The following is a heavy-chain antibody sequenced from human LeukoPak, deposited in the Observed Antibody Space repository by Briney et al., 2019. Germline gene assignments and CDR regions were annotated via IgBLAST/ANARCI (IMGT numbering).Heavy chain of an antibody. CDR1: GFTFSSYE. Sequence: PGGSLRLSCAASGFTFSSYEMNWVRQAPGKGLELVSYICSSGSTIYYEDSVKGRFTISRVNAKTSLYLQMHSLSAEATAVYYCARVADSSGWYPHYFDYWGQGTLVTVSS. D-gene: IGHD6-19*01. CDR2: ICSSGSTI. V-gene: IGHV3-48*03. J-gene: IGHJ4*02. CDR3: ARVADSSGWYPHYFDY.